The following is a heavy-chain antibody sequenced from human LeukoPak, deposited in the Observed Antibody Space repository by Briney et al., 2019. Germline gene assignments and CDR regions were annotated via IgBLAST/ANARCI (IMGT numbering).Heavy chain of an antibody. CDR1: GFTFSSYW. D-gene: IGHD3-22*01. CDR2: VNSDGSST. V-gene: IGHV3-74*01. Sequence: GGSLRLSCAASGFTFSSYWVHWVRQAPGKGLVWVSRVNSDGSSTSYADSVKGRFTISRDNSKNTLYLQMNSLRAEDTAVYYCARDSFHYDSSGYYPYYYYYGMDVWGQGTTVTVSS. J-gene: IGHJ6*02. CDR3: ARDSFHYDSSGYYPYYYYYGMDV.